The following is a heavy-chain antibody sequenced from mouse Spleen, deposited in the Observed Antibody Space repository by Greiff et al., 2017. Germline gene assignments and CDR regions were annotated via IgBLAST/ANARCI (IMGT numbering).Heavy chain of an antibody. J-gene: IGHJ2*01. CDR1: GFTFSSYT. D-gene: IGHD1-1*01. CDR2: ISSGGSYT. CDR3: TRERGSSYDY. Sequence: EVKLMESGGGLVKPGGSLKLSCAASGFTFSSYTMSWVRQTPEKRLEWVATISSGGSYTYYPDSVKGRFTISRDNAKNTLYLQMSSLKSEDTAMYYCTRERGSSYDYWGQGTTLTVSS. V-gene: IGHV5-6-4*01.